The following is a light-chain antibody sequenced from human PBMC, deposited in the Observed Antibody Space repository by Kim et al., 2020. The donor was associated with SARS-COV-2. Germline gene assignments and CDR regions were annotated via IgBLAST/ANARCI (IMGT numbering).Light chain of an antibody. J-gene: IGKJ1*01. CDR3: QQRSNWPRT. CDR1: QSVSSY. V-gene: IGKV3-11*01. CDR2: DAS. Sequence: EIVLTQSPVTLSLSPGERATLSCRASQSVSSYLAWYQQKPGQPPRLLIYDASTRATGIPARFSGSGSGTDFTLTISSLEPEDFAVYYCQQRSNWPRTFGQGTKVDIK.